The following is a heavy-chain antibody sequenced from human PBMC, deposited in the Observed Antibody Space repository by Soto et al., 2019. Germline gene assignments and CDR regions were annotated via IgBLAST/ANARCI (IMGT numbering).Heavy chain of an antibody. D-gene: IGHD1-1*01. V-gene: IGHV3-49*03. CDR3: TRDVAWNGEYYYYYYMDV. CDR2: IRSKAYGGTT. CDR1: GFTFGDYA. J-gene: IGHJ6*03. Sequence: EVQLVESGGGLVQPGRSLRLSCTASGFTFGDYAMSWFRQAPGKGLEWVGFIRSKAYGGTTEYAASVKGRFTISRDDSKSIAYLQMNSLKTEDTAVYYCTRDVAWNGEYYYYYYMDVWGKGTTVTVSS.